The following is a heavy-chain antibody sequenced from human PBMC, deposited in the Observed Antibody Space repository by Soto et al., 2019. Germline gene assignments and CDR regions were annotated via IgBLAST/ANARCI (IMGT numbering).Heavy chain of an antibody. CDR2: IYYSGST. V-gene: IGHV4-31*01. CDR1: GGSISSGGYY. Sequence: QVQLQESGPGLVKPSQTLSLTCTVSGGSISSGGYYWSWIRQHPGKGLEWIGYIYYSGSTYYNPSLTSPVTISVDQSKNQFSLKLSSVTAADTAVYYCARHYGDFYFDYWGQGTLVTVSS. CDR3: ARHYGDFYFDY. J-gene: IGHJ4*02. D-gene: IGHD4-17*01.